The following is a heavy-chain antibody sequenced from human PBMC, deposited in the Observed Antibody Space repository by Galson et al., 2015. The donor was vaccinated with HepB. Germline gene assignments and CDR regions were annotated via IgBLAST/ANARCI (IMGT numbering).Heavy chain of an antibody. CDR1: GYTFSSYF. J-gene: IGHJ5*02. CDR2: ISPHNRYT. Sequence: SVKVSCKASGYTFSSYFITWLRQAPGQGLEWVGWISPHNRYTNYEQNSQGRVTMTTDTSTNTAYMELRSLRSDDTAIYYCARGAVVVAVGATENNWFDPWGRGTLVTVSS. CDR3: ARGAVVVAVGATENNWFDP. V-gene: IGHV1-18*01. D-gene: IGHD2-15*01.